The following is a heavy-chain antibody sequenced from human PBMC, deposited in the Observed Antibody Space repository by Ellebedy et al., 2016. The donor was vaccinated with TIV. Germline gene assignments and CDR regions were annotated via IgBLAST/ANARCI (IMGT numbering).Heavy chain of an antibody. Sequence: GGSLRLSCAASGFTFSSFAMHWVRQAPGKGLEWLSVISAGGASTFIADSLKGRFTITRDNSKNPLFLQMNRLRAEDTALYYCAKGSSSGFNYDRVGFQYWGQGTLVTVSS. V-gene: IGHV3-23*01. CDR1: GFTFSSFA. CDR3: AKGSSSGFNYDRVGFQY. D-gene: IGHD3-22*01. J-gene: IGHJ4*02. CDR2: ISAGGAST.